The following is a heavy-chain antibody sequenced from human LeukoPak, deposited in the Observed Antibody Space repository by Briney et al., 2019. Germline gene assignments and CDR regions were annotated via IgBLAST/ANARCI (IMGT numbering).Heavy chain of an antibody. CDR1: GGSFSGYY. CDR2: INHSGST. J-gene: IGHJ6*03. D-gene: IGHD1-14*01. CDR3: ARVSTGWYYYYMDV. Sequence: PSETLSLTCAVYGGSFSGYYWSWVRQPPGKGLEWIGEINHSGSTNYNPSLKSRVTISVDTSKNQFSLKLSSVTAADTAVYYCARVSTGWYYYYMDVWGKGTTVTVSS. V-gene: IGHV4-34*01.